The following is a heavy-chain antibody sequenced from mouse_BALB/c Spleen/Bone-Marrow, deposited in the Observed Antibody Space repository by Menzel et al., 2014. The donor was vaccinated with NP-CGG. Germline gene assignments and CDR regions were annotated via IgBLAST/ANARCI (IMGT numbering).Heavy chain of an antibody. CDR3: ARDRELSYAMDY. J-gene: IGHJ4*01. CDR2: IWAGGST. V-gene: IGHV2-9*02. CDR1: GFSLTSYG. D-gene: IGHD3-1*01. Sequence: VHLVESGPGLVAPSQSLSITCTVSGFSLTSYGVHWVRQPPGKGLEWLGVIWAGGSTNYNSALMSRLSISKDNSKSQVFLKMNSPQTDDTAMYYCARDRELSYAMDYWGQGTSVTVSS.